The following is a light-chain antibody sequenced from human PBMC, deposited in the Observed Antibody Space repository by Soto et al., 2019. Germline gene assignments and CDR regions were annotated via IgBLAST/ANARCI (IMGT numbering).Light chain of an antibody. CDR2: GAS. Sequence: EIVLTQSPGTLSLSPGDRATLSCRASQSVGRDYLAWFQHKAGQAPRLLVHGASNRATGIPDRFSGSGSGTDFTLTITRLEPEDFAVYCCHQYATDPLTFGGGTKVEI. V-gene: IGKV3-20*01. CDR1: QSVGRDY. J-gene: IGKJ4*01. CDR3: HQYATDPLT.